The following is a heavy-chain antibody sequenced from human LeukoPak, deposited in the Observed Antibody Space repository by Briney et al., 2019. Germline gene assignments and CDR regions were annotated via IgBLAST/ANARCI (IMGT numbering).Heavy chain of an antibody. Sequence: ASVKVSCKASGYSFTNYGIGWVRQAPGQGLEWVGWISTFNGNANYAQILQGRVTMTTDTSTRTVYMELSSLTSDDTAVYYCAREFKPPGVGWIADYYGMDVWGQGTTIIVS. D-gene: IGHD2-2*03. CDR3: AREFKPPGVGWIADYYGMDV. CDR1: GYSFTNYG. J-gene: IGHJ6*02. CDR2: ISTFNGNA. V-gene: IGHV1-18*01.